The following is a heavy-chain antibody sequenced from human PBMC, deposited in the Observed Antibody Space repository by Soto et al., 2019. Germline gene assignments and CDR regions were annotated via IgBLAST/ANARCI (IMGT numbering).Heavy chain of an antibody. Sequence: GGSLRLSCAASGFTFSSYAMSWVRQAPGKGLEWVSAISGSGGSTYYADSVKGRFTISRDNSKNTLYLQMNSLRAEDTAVYYCATIGLQDNYYGMDVWGQGPTVTSP. J-gene: IGHJ6*02. CDR2: ISGSGGST. CDR1: GFTFSSYA. CDR3: ATIGLQDNYYGMDV. V-gene: IGHV3-23*01. D-gene: IGHD4-4*01.